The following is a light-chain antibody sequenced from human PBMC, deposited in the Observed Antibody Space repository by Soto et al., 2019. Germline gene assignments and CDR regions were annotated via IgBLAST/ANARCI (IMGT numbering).Light chain of an antibody. CDR2: EVS. V-gene: IGLV2-14*01. J-gene: IGLJ1*01. Sequence: QSVLTQPASVSGSPGQSIAISCTGTSSDVGGYNYVSWYQQHPGIAPRLLISEVSNRPSGVSSRFSGSKSGNTASLTISGLQAEDEADYYCSSFTSTSTFVFGTGTKVTVL. CDR3: SSFTSTSTFV. CDR1: SSDVGGYNY.